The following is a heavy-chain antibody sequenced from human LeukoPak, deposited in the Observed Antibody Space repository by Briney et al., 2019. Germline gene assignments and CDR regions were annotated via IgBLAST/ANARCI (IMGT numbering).Heavy chain of an antibody. CDR1: GYTFTAYY. Sequence: ASVKVSCKASGYTFTAYYMHWVRQAPGQGLEWVGWINPNSGAINHAQRFQGRVTMTRDTSINTAYMELSRLTSDDTAVYYCSKFDEVWSGYSGYWGQGTLVTVSS. V-gene: IGHV1-2*02. CDR3: SKFDEVWSGYSGY. D-gene: IGHD3-3*01. CDR2: INPNSGAI. J-gene: IGHJ4*02.